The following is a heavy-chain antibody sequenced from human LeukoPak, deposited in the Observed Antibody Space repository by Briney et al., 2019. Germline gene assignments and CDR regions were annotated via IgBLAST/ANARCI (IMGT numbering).Heavy chain of an antibody. CDR3: ARKKIVVVPAAPALYYYYGMDV. CDR1: GCTFTSYD. D-gene: IGHD2-2*01. CDR2: MNPNSGNT. Sequence: ASVKVSCKASGCTFTSYDINWVRQATGQGLEWMGWMNPNSGNTGYAQKFQGRVTMTRNTSISTAYIELSSLRSEDTAVYYCARKKIVVVPAAPALYYYYGMDVWGQGTTVTVSS. V-gene: IGHV1-8*01. J-gene: IGHJ6*02.